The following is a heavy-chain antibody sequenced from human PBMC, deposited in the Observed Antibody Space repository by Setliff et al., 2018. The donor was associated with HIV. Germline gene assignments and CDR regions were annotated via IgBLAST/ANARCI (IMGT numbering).Heavy chain of an antibody. J-gene: IGHJ3*02. CDR2: INPSGGST. CDR3: ARGDWELLGAFDI. V-gene: IGHV1-46*01. D-gene: IGHD1-26*01. Sequence: ASVKVSCKASGYTFTSYYMHWVRQAPGQGLEWMGIINPSGGSTSYAQKFQGRVTMTRNTSISTAYMDLSSLRSDDTAVYYCARGDWELLGAFDIWGQGTMVTVSS. CDR1: GYTFTSYY.